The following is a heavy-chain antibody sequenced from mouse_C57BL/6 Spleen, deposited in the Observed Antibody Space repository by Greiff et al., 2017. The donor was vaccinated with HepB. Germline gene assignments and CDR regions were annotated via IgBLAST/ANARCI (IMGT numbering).Heavy chain of an antibody. D-gene: IGHD2-2*01. V-gene: IGHV1-75*01. CDR1: GYTFTDYY. CDR2: IFPGSGST. CDR3: ARSGYYGYDKDY. Sequence: VQRVESGPELVKPGASVKISCKASGYTFTDYYINWVKQRPGQGLEWIGWIFPGSGSTYYNEKFKGKATLTVDKSSSTAYMLLSSLTSEDSAVYFCARSGYYGYDKDYWGQGTTLTVSS. J-gene: IGHJ2*01.